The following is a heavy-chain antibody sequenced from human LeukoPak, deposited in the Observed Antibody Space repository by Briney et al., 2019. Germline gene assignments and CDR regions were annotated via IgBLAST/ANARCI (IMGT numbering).Heavy chain of an antibody. J-gene: IGHJ4*02. Sequence: NPGGSLRLSCAASGFTFSSYSMNWVRQAPGKGLEWVSSISSSSSYIYYADSVKGRFTISRDNAKNSLYLQMNSLRAEDTAVYYCARHQHYDFWSGYSYYWGQGTLVTVS. CDR3: ARHQHYDFWSGYSYY. V-gene: IGHV3-21*01. D-gene: IGHD3-3*01. CDR1: GFTFSSYS. CDR2: ISSSSSYI.